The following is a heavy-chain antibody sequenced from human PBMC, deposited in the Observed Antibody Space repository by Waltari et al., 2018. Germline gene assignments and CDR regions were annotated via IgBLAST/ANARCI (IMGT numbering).Heavy chain of an antibody. V-gene: IGHV1-24*01. CDR1: GYRLTTLS. CDR2: FDPKDAET. D-gene: IGHD7-27*01. CDR3: TTFNWGHDAFDL. J-gene: IGHJ3*01. Sequence: QVQLVQSGAEVQKPGASVTVSCKVSGYRLTTLSMHGVRQAPGKGLEWMGGFDPKDAETIYAQNFQGRVAMTEDTSTDTAYIDLTSLTSEDTAIYYCTTFNWGHDAFDLWGQGTLVTVSS.